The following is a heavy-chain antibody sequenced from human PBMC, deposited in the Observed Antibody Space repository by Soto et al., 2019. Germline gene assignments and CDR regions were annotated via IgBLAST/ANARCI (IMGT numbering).Heavy chain of an antibody. CDR3: ARMAGPWYFDL. CDR1: GGSFSGYY. Sequence: EALCVSGAVYGGSFSGYYLSWIRQPPGKGLEWIGEINHSGSTNYNPSLKSRVTISVDTSKNQFSLSLNSVTAADTAVYYCARMAGPWYFDLWGRGTLVTVSS. CDR2: INHSGST. J-gene: IGHJ2*01. V-gene: IGHV4-34*01.